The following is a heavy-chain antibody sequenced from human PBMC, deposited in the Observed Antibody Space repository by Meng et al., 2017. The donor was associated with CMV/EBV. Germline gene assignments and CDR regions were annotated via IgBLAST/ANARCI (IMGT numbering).Heavy chain of an antibody. Sequence: SETLSLTCTVSGVSISSYYWSWIRQPPGKGLEWIGHIYYSGSINYNPSLKSRVTMSVDTSKNQSSLKLSSVTAADTAVYYCARTYPGWFDPWGQGTLVTVSS. CDR3: ARTYPGWFDP. CDR1: GVSISSYY. V-gene: IGHV4-59*01. J-gene: IGHJ5*02. CDR2: IYYSGSI.